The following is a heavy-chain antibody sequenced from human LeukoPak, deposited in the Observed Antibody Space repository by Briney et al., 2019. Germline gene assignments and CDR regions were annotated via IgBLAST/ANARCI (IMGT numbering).Heavy chain of an antibody. CDR2: IKSDGTGI. Sequence: GGSLRLSCAASGFTFSDYWMYWVLQAPGKGLVWVSRIKSDGTGILYADFVEGRFTISRDNAKNALYLQMTSLRDEDTAVYYCVRGQTIDYWGQGILVTVSS. CDR3: VRGQTIDY. D-gene: IGHD3-10*01. CDR1: GFTFSDYW. V-gene: IGHV3-74*01. J-gene: IGHJ4*02.